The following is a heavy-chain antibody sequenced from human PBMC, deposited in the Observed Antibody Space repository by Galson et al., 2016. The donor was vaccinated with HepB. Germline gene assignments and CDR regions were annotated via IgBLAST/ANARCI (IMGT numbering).Heavy chain of an antibody. J-gene: IGHJ5*02. CDR3: VKDTDGVVVAATGGLGP. D-gene: IGHD2-15*01. V-gene: IGHV3-9*01. Sequence: SLRLSCAASGFTFDDYARHWVRQAPGKGLEWISGINFNSVIIGYADSVKGRFTISRDNAKNSLYLQMNALRAEDTALYYCVKDTDGVVVAATGGLGPWGQGTLVTVSS. CDR1: GFTFDDYA. CDR2: INFNSVII.